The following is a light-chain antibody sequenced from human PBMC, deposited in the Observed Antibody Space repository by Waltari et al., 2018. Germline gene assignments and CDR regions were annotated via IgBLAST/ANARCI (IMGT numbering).Light chain of an antibody. Sequence: DVVMTQSPLSLPVTLGQPASISCKTSQSLVHSDGHTHLNCVQQRPGQSPSRLIYRVSNRDSGVPDRFSGSGSGTDFTLKISRVEADDVGVYYCMQGTHWPYTFGQGTKLDIK. CDR2: RVS. CDR3: MQGTHWPYT. CDR1: QSLVHSDGHTH. J-gene: IGKJ2*01. V-gene: IGKV2-30*02.